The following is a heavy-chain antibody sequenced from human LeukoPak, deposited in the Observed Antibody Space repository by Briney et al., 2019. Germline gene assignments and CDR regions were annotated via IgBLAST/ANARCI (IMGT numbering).Heavy chain of an antibody. CDR1: GFTFDDYA. V-gene: IGHV3-9*03. CDR3: AKDQNRYSRGWWNAFDI. CDR2: ISWNSGSI. D-gene: IGHD6-19*01. J-gene: IGHJ3*02. Sequence: PGGSLRLSCAASGFTFDDYAMHWVRQAPGKGLEWVSGISWNSGSIGYADSVKGRFTISRDNAKNSLYLQMNSLRAEDMALYYCAKDQNRYSRGWWNAFDIWGQGTMVTVSS.